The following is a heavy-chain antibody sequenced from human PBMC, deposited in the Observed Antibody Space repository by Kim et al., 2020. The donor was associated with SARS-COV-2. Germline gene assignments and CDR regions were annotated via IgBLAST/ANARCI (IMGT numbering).Heavy chain of an antibody. J-gene: IGHJ4*02. CDR3: ANYHYGSGSYSFDY. V-gene: IGHV1-18*04. CDR2: ISAYNGNT. D-gene: IGHD3-10*01. Sequence: ASVKVSCKASGYTFTSYGISWVRQAPGQGLEWMGWISAYNGNTNYAQKLQGRVTMTTDTSTSTAYMELRSLRSDDTAVYYCANYHYGSGSYSFDYWGQGTLVTVSS. CDR1: GYTFTSYG.